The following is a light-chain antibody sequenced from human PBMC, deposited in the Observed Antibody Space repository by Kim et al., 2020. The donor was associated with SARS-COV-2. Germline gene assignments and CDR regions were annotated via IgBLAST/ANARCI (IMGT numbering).Light chain of an antibody. CDR2: DAS. Sequence: DIQMTQSPYTLSASVGDRVTITCRASQSISGWLAWYQQKPGKAPKLLIYDASSLESGVPYRFSGSGSGTEFTLTISSLQPDDFATYYCQQYESYLYTFGQGTKLEI. CDR3: QQYESYLYT. CDR1: QSISGW. V-gene: IGKV1-5*01. J-gene: IGKJ2*01.